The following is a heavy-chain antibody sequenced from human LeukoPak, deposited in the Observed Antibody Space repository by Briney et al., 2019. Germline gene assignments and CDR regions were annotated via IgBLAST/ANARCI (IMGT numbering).Heavy chain of an antibody. Sequence: SETLSLTCTVSGGSISSGSYYWSWIRQPAGKGLEWIGRIYTSGSTSYNPSLKSRVTISVDTSKNQFSLKLSSVTAADTAMYYCARPRSSGPTNAFDIWGQGTMVTVSS. J-gene: IGHJ3*02. CDR1: GGSISSGSYY. CDR3: ARPRSSGPTNAFDI. D-gene: IGHD6-19*01. V-gene: IGHV4-61*02. CDR2: IYTSGST.